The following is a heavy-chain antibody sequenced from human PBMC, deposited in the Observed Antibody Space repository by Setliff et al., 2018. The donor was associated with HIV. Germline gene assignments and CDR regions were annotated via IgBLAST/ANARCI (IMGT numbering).Heavy chain of an antibody. Sequence: SETLSLTCTVSGGSISSGAYYWGWIRQPPGKGLEWIGSMYYSGSTYHNPSLKSRVTISVDTSKNQFSLRLSSVTAADTAVYYCARAFGSGSYRWFEPWGQGTLVTVSS. CDR2: MYYSGST. J-gene: IGHJ5*02. V-gene: IGHV4-39*07. D-gene: IGHD3-10*01. CDR3: ARAFGSGSYRWFEP. CDR1: GGSISSGAYY.